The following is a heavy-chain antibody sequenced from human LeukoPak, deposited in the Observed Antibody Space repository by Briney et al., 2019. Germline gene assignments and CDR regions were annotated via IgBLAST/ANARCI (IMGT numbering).Heavy chain of an antibody. CDR3: ARVLSAHGGMDV. D-gene: IGHD3-3*01. CDR2: IYYSGST. V-gene: IGHV4-31*03. CDR1: GGSISSGGYY. J-gene: IGHJ6*02. Sequence: PSETLSLTCTVSGGSISSGGYYWSWIRQHPGKGLEWIGYIYYSGSTYYNPSLKSRVTISVDTSKNQFSLKLSSVTAADMAVYYCARVLSAHGGMDVWGQGTTVTVSS.